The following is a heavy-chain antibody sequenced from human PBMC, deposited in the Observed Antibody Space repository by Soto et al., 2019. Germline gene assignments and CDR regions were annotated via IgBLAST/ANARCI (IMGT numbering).Heavy chain of an antibody. CDR3: ARESSPGYPARIGFYHFDH. CDR1: GYTFANFA. CDR2: INIGNGDA. D-gene: IGHD3-3*01. J-gene: IGHJ4*02. Sequence: QVHLVQSGAEVKQPGASVKVSCKASGYTFANFAIHWVRQAPGQRLEWMGWINIGNGDAKYSQKFQGRVSINTNTSATTAYMELSSLTSEDGAVYYRARESSPGYPARIGFYHFDHWGQGTLVTVSS. V-gene: IGHV1-3*04.